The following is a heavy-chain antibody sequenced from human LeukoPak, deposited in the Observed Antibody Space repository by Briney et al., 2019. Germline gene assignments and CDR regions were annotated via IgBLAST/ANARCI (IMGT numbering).Heavy chain of an antibody. CDR1: GYSFTNSW. D-gene: IGHD3-10*01. Sequence: GESLKISCKGSGYSFTNSWIAWVRQMPGKGLEWMGNIYPRDSDTRYSPSFQGQVTISADKSIDTAYLQWSSLKASDSAMYFCARQGYYGSNYYFDYWGQGSLVTVSS. V-gene: IGHV5-51*01. CDR2: IYPRDSDT. CDR3: ARQGYYGSNYYFDY. J-gene: IGHJ4*02.